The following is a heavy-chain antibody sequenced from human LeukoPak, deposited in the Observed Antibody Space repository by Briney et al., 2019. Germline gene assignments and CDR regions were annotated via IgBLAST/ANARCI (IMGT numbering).Heavy chain of an antibody. V-gene: IGHV4-59*01. CDR3: ARAGSGYYPFDD. CDR2: VYYSGST. J-gene: IGHJ4*02. Sequence: PSETLSVTCTDPGGSISSYYWSWIRQPPGKGLEWIGYVYYSGSTNYNPSLKSRVTISVDTSNNQFSLKLSSVTAADTAVYYCARAGSGYYPFDDWGQGTLVTVSS. D-gene: IGHD3-22*01. CDR1: GGSISSYY.